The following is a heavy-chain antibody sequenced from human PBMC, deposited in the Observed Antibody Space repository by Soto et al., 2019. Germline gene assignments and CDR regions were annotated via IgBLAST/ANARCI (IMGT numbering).Heavy chain of an antibody. D-gene: IGHD5-18*01. J-gene: IGHJ6*02. Sequence: QVQLVQSGAEVRKPGASVKVSCKASGYTFTNYYMHWVRQAPGQGLEWMGLINPSGGRTSYPQKFQGRITITRDTTTSTGYMELSSLRSEDTDVYYCARDRDTARLYEMDVWGPGTTVTVSS. CDR1: GYTFTNYY. CDR2: INPSGGRT. CDR3: ARDRDTARLYEMDV. V-gene: IGHV1-46*01.